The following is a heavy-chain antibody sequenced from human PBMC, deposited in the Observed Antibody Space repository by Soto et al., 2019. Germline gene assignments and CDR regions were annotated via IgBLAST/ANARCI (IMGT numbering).Heavy chain of an antibody. V-gene: IGHV1-8*01. CDR2: ISTQSGNK. CDR3: ARTNGDLDY. D-gene: IGHD4-17*01. CDR1: GYTFSSYD. J-gene: IGHJ4*02. Sequence: QVQLVQSGAEGKKPGASVKVACKTSGYTFSSYDINWVRQGTGQGLEWLGWISTQSGNKGYAQKFQGRITMTRDTSISTAYMELSSLRSDDTALYYCARTNGDLDYWGQGTLVTVSS.